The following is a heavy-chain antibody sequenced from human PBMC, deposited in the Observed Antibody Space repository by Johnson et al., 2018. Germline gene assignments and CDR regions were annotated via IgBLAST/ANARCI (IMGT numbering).Heavy chain of an antibody. J-gene: IGHJ3*02. Sequence: VQLVQSGGGLVQPGGSLRLSCAASGFTFSSYWMSWVRQAPGKGLEWVSVIYSGGSTYYADSVKGRFTISRDNSKNTLYLQMNSLRAEDTAVYYGASAQDGVVVAVIDAFDSWGQGTMVTVSS. CDR2: IYSGGST. V-gene: IGHV3-66*02. D-gene: IGHD2-15*01. CDR1: GFTFSSYW. CDR3: ASAQDGVVVAVIDAFDS.